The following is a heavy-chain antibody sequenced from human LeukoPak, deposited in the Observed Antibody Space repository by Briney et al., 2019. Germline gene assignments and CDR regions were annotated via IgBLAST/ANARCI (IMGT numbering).Heavy chain of an antibody. J-gene: IGHJ4*02. D-gene: IGHD4-23*01. CDR3: ARVGVDYSGNIIKYYFDY. CDR1: GGSISSYY. CDR2: IYYSGST. Sequence: SETLSLTCTVSGGSISSYYWSWIRQPPGKGLEWIGYIYYSGSTNYNPSLKSRVTISVDTSKNQFSLKLSPVTAADTAVYYCARVGVDYSGNIIKYYFDYWGQGTLVTVSS. V-gene: IGHV4-59*01.